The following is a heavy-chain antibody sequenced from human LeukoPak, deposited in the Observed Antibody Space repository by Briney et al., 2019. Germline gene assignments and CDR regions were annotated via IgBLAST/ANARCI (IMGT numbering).Heavy chain of an antibody. CDR1: GFTFNNYA. Sequence: GGSLRLSCVASGFTFNNYAMTWVRQAPGKGLEWVSSISSSSSYIYYADSVKGRFTISRDNAKNSLYLQMNSLRAEDTAVYYCARAAYSSTWYSRYFDLWGRGTLVTVSS. CDR2: ISSSSSYI. D-gene: IGHD6-13*01. J-gene: IGHJ2*01. CDR3: ARAAYSSTWYSRYFDL. V-gene: IGHV3-21*01.